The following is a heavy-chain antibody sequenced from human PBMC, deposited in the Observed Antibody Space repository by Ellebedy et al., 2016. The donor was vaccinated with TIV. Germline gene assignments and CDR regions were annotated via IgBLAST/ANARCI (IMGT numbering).Heavy chain of an antibody. Sequence: GESLKISXAASGFTFSSYWMSWVRQAPGKGLEWVAHIKQDGSEKNYVDSVKGRFTISRDNAKNSVYLQMDSLRAEDTAVYYCARISPYSSSSNDYWGQGTLVTVSS. J-gene: IGHJ4*02. CDR2: IKQDGSEK. D-gene: IGHD6-13*01. CDR3: ARISPYSSSSNDY. CDR1: GFTFSSYW. V-gene: IGHV3-7*01.